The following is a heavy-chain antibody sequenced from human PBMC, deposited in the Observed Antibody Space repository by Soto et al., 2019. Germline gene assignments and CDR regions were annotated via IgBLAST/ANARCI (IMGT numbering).Heavy chain of an antibody. D-gene: IGHD3-10*01. V-gene: IGHV3-23*01. CDR1: GFTFSSYA. J-gene: IGHJ4*02. CDR2: ISGSGGST. Sequence: EVQLLESGGGLVQPGGSLRLSCAASGFTFSSYAMSWVRQAPGKGLEWVSAISGSGGSTYYADSVKGRFTISRDKYKNTLYLQMNSLRAEDTAVYYCAKASGWFGEFDYWGQGTLVTVSS. CDR3: AKASGWFGEFDY.